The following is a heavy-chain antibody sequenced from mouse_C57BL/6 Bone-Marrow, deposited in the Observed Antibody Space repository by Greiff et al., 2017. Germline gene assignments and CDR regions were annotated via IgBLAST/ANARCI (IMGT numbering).Heavy chain of an antibody. J-gene: IGHJ4*01. V-gene: IGHV5-6*03. CDR2: ISSGGSYT. Sequence: DVMLVESGGGLVKPGGSLKLSCAASGFTFSSYGMSWVRQTPDKRLAWVATISSGGSYTYYPDSVKGRFPISIDNAKNSLYLQMSSLKSEDTAMYYCARRCLYAMDYWGQGTSVTVSS. CDR3: ARRCLYAMDY. CDR1: GFTFSSYG. D-gene: IGHD6-1*01.